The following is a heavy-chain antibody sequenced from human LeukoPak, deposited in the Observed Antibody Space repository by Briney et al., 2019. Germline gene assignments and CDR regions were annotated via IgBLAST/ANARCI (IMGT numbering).Heavy chain of an antibody. Sequence: SETLSLTCTVSGGSISSYYWSWIRQPPGKGLEWIGYIYYSGSTNYNPSLKSRVTISVDTSKNQFSLKLSSATAADTAVYYCAGGEAPDQYPLYDYWGQGTLVTVSS. CDR1: GGSISSYY. CDR3: AGGEAPDQYPLYDY. D-gene: IGHD1-14*01. J-gene: IGHJ4*02. V-gene: IGHV4-59*01. CDR2: IYYSGST.